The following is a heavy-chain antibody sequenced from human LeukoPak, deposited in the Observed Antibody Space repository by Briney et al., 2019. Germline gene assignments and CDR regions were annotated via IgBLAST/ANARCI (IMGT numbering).Heavy chain of an antibody. CDR1: GVTFSSYA. J-gene: IGHJ6*02. Sequence: PGGSLRLSCAASGVTFSSYAMSLVRQAPGKGLEWVSAISGSGGSTYYADSVKGRFTISRDNSKNTLYLQMNSLRAEDTAVYYCAKEEGVLRFLEWLEDYYYGMDVWGQGTTVTVSS. V-gene: IGHV3-23*01. CDR2: ISGSGGST. CDR3: AKEEGVLRFLEWLEDYYYGMDV. D-gene: IGHD3-3*01.